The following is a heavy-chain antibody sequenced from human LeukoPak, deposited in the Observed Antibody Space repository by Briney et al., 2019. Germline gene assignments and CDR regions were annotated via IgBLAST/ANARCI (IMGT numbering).Heavy chain of an antibody. V-gene: IGHV1-8*01. D-gene: IGHD3-22*01. CDR3: ARAKGNYYDSSGYYQPRVQLDY. CDR2: MNPNSGNT. CDR1: GYTFTSYD. J-gene: IGHJ4*02. Sequence: ASVKVSCKASGYTFTSYDINWVRQATGQGLEWMGWMNPNSGNTGYAQKFQGRVTMTRNTSISTAYMELSSLRSDDTAVYYCARAKGNYYDSSGYYQPRVQLDYWGQGTLVTVSS.